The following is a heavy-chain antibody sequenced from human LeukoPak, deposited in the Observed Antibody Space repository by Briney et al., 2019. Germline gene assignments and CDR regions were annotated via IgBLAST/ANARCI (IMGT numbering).Heavy chain of an antibody. D-gene: IGHD2-15*01. CDR2: INTLSGNP. CDR1: GYTFTSYA. Sequence: ASVKVSCKASGYTFTSYAMNWVRQPPGLGLEWMGWINTLSGNPTYAQGFTGRFVFSLDTSVSTAYLQISSLKAEDTAVYYCARGPHGCSGAYCYVGYWGQGTLVTVSS. V-gene: IGHV7-4-1*02. J-gene: IGHJ4*02. CDR3: ARGPHGCSGAYCYVGY.